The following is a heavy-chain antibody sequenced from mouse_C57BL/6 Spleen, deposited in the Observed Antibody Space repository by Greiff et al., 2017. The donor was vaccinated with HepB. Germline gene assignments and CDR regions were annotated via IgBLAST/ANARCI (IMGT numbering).Heavy chain of an antibody. J-gene: IGHJ3*01. V-gene: IGHV1-18*01. D-gene: IGHD2-1*01. CDR1: GYTFTDYN. CDR2: INPNNGGT. CDR3: ARGKGNPGAY. Sequence: EVQLQQSGPELVKPGASVKIPCKASGYTFTDYNMDWVKQSPGKSLEWIGDINPNNGGTIYNQKFKGKATLTVDKSSSTAYMELRSLTSEDTAVYYCARGKGNPGAYWGQGTLVTVSA.